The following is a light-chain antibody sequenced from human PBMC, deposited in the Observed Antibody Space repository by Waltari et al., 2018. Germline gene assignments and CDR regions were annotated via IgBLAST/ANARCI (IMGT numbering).Light chain of an antibody. CDR3: QQYDNLLPYT. J-gene: IGKJ2*01. V-gene: IGKV1-33*01. CDR1: PDISNY. Sequence: DIQMTQSPSSLSASVGDRVTITCQASPDISNYLNWYQQKPGKAPKLLIYDASNLEKGVPSRFSGSGSGTDFTFTISSLQPEDIATYYCQQYDNLLPYTFGQGTKLEIK. CDR2: DAS.